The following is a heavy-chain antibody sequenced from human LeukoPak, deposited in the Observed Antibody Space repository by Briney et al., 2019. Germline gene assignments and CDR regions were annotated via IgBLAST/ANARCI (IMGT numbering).Heavy chain of an antibody. Sequence: SETLSLTCAVSGGSISSGGYSWSWIRQPPGKGLEWIGYIYHSGSTYYNPSLKSRVTISVDRSKNQLSLKLSSVTAADTAAYYCARHSDCGGGCLSGAFDIWDQGTLVTVSS. J-gene: IGHJ3*02. D-gene: IGHD2-21*02. CDR3: ARHSDCGGGCLSGAFDI. V-gene: IGHV4-30-2*01. CDR1: GGSISSGGYS. CDR2: IYHSGST.